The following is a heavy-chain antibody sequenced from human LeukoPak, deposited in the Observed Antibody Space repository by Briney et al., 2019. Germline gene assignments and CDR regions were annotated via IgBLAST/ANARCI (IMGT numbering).Heavy chain of an antibody. CDR2: ISWNSGSI. J-gene: IGHJ4*02. CDR3: AKDSGLYCSSTKPLDY. V-gene: IGHV3-9*01. Sequence: GGSLRLSCAASGFTFSSYSMNRVRQAPGKGLEWVSGISWNSGSIGYADSVKGRFTISRDNAKNSLYLQMNSLRAEDTALYYCAKDSGLYCSSTKPLDYWGQGTLVTVSS. CDR1: GFTFSSYS. D-gene: IGHD2-2*01.